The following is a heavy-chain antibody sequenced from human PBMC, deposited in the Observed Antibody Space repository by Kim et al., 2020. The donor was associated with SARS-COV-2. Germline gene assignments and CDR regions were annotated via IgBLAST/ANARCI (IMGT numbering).Heavy chain of an antibody. J-gene: IGHJ4*02. CDR3: ARGELYDYGDY. V-gene: IGHV4-38-2*02. D-gene: IGHD3-16*01. Sequence: SETLSLTCTVSGYSISSGYYWGWIRQPPGKGLEWIGSIYHSGSTYYNPSLKSRVTISVDTSKNQFSLKLSSVTAADTAVYYCARGELYDYGDYWCQGTLV. CDR1: GYSISSGYY. CDR2: IYHSGST.